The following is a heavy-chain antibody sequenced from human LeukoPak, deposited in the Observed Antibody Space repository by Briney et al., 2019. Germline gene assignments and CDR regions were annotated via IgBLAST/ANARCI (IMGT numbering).Heavy chain of an antibody. CDR2: ISGSGGST. CDR1: GFTFSSYA. D-gene: IGHD2-8*01. J-gene: IGHJ6*03. CDR3: AKDTVGYCTTGVCYTQGGRVDYYDYYMDV. Sequence: GGSLRLSCAASGFTFSSYAMSWVRQAPGKGLECVSAISGSGGSTYYADSVKGRFTISRDNSKNTLYLQMNSLRAEDTAVFYCAKDTVGYCTTGVCYTQGGRVDYYDYYMDVWGKGTTVTVSS. V-gene: IGHV3-23*01.